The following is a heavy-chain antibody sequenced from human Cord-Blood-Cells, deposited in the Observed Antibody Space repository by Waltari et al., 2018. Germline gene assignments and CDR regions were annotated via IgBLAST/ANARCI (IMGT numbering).Heavy chain of an antibody. J-gene: IGHJ4*02. CDR2: IYYSGST. CDR3: GSAAAFLIDY. Sequence: QLQLQESGTGLVKPSETLSLTCTVSGGSINSSSYYWGWIRQPPGKGLEWIGSIYYSGSTYYNTSLKSRVTISVDTPKNQFSLKLSSVTAADTAVYYCGSAAAFLIDYWGQGTLVTVSS. D-gene: IGHD2-2*01. CDR1: GGSINSSSYY. V-gene: IGHV4-39*01.